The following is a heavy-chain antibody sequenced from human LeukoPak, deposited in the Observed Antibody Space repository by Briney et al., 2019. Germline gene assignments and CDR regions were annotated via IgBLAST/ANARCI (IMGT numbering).Heavy chain of an antibody. J-gene: IGHJ4*02. CDR1: GFTFSSYW. V-gene: IGHV3-7*01. D-gene: IGHD5-24*01. Sequence: GGSLRLSCAASGFTFSSYWMSWVRQAPGKGLEWVANIKQDGSEKYYVDSVKGRFTISRDNAKKSLYLQMNSLRAEDTAVYYCVRDRGASMAMDYFDYWGQGILVTVSS. CDR2: IKQDGSEK. CDR3: VRDRGASMAMDYFDY.